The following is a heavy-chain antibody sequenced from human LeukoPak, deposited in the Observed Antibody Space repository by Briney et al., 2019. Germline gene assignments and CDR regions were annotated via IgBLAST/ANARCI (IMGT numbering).Heavy chain of an antibody. CDR3: ARGGLPDPIYSSGWYMAY. D-gene: IGHD6-19*01. J-gene: IGHJ4*02. CDR1: GFTFSDYY. V-gene: IGHV3-7*01. CDR2: IKQDGSEE. Sequence: GGSLRLSCAASGFTFSDYYMSWVRQAPGKGLEWVANIKQDGSEEYYVDSVKGRFTISRDNAKNSLYLQMNSLRAEDTAVYYCARGGLPDPIYSSGWYMAYWGQGTLVTVSS.